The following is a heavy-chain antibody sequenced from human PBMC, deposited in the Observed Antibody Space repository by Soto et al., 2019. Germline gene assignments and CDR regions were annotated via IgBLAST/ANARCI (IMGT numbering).Heavy chain of an antibody. CDR3: ARASRFDC. J-gene: IGHJ4*02. V-gene: IGHV4-34*01. D-gene: IGHD6-6*01. Sequence: QVQLQQWGAGLLKPSETLSLTCAVYGGSFSRYYWSWIRQPPGKGLEWIGEINHSGSTNYNPSLKGRVTISVDTSKIQFSLKLSSVTAADTAVYYCARASRFDCWGQGTLVTVSS. CDR2: INHSGST. CDR1: GGSFSRYY.